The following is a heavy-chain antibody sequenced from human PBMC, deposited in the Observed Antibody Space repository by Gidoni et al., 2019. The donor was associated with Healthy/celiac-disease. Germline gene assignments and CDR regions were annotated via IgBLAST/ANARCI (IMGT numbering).Heavy chain of an antibody. J-gene: IGHJ5*02. CDR3: ARWGCSGGSCDNWFDP. Sequence: QVQLVESGGGVVQPGRSLRLSCAASGFTFSTYGMYWVRQAPGKGLEWWAVIWFDGINKHYAESVKGRFTISRDNSKDTLYLQRNSLRAEDTAVYYCARWGCSGGSCDNWFDPWGQGTLVTVSS. CDR1: GFTFSTYG. V-gene: IGHV3-33*01. CDR2: IWFDGINK. D-gene: IGHD2-15*01.